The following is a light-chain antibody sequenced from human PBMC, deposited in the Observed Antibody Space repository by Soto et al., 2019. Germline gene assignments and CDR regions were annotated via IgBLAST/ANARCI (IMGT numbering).Light chain of an antibody. CDR2: GAS. Sequence: EIVMTQSPATLSVSPGERGTLSCRASQSVSNNLAWYQQNPGQAPRLLIYGASTRATGIPARFSGSGSGTEFTLTISSLQSEDFAVYYCQQYDKRPWTFGQGTKVEIK. CDR3: QQYDKRPWT. J-gene: IGKJ1*01. V-gene: IGKV3-15*01. CDR1: QSVSNN.